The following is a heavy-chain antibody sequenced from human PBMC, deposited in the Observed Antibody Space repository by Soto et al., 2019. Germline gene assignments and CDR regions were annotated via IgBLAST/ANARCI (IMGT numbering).Heavy chain of an antibody. CDR3: ARDRVATYGMDV. Sequence: GGSLRLSCAASGFTFSSSGMHWVRQAPGKGLEWVAIIWYDGSNKYYVDSVKGRFTISRDNSKNTLHLQMNSLRAEDTAVYYCARDRVATYGMDVWGQGTTVTVSS. J-gene: IGHJ6*02. CDR1: GFTFSSSG. V-gene: IGHV3-33*01. D-gene: IGHD2-21*02. CDR2: IWYDGSNK.